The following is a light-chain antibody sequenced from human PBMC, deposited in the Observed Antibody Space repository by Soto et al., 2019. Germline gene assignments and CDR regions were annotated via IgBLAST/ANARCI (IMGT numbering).Light chain of an antibody. V-gene: IGLV2-14*03. CDR1: SSDVGGYNY. Sequence: QSALTQPATVSGSPGQSITISCTGTSSDVGGYNYVSWYQHHPGKAPKLMIYDVSNRPSGVSNRFSGSKSGNTASLTISGLQAEDEADYYCSSYTSNSSLVVFGGGTQLTVL. CDR3: SSYTSNSSLVV. CDR2: DVS. J-gene: IGLJ2*01.